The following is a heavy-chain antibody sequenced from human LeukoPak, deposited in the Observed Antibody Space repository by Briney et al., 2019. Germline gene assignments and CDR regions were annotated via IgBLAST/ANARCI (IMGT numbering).Heavy chain of an antibody. D-gene: IGHD1-20*01. CDR2: FYSGGST. CDR3: AKGDNWNRPVYFDY. V-gene: IGHV3-66*01. J-gene: IGHJ4*02. Sequence: GGSLRLSCAASGFTVSSNYMSWVRQAPGKGLEWVSVFYSGGSTSYADSVKGRFTISRDNSKNTLYLQMNSLRAEDTAVYYCAKGDNWNRPVYFDYWGQGILVTVSS. CDR1: GFTVSSNY.